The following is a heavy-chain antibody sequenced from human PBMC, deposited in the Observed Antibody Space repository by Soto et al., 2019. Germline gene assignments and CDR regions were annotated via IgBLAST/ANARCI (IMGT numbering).Heavy chain of an antibody. CDR3: AREKEVTTVTTYFQYFDY. V-gene: IGHV1-69*08. J-gene: IGHJ4*02. D-gene: IGHD4-17*01. CDR1: GGTFSSYS. CDR2: VIPLLGIT. Sequence: QVQLVQSAAEVKKPGSSVKISCEASGGTFSSYSISWVRQAPGQGLEWMGRVIPLLGITNSVQKFQGRVTITADKSTSTAYMELSSLRSEDTAVYFCAREKEVTTVTTYFQYFDYWGQGTLVTVSS.